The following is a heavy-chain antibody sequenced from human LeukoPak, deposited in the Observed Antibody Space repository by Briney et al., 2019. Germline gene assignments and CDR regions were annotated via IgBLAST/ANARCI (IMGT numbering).Heavy chain of an antibody. Sequence: GGSLRLSCSVSGFTFSSYTMHWVRQAPGKGLEYVSSININGGRTYYADSVKGRFTISRDNSKNMLYLQMSSLRAEDTAVYYFVKAKWIDHWGQGTLVTVSS. D-gene: IGHD2-8*01. V-gene: IGHV3-64D*09. CDR2: ININGGRT. J-gene: IGHJ4*02. CDR1: GFTFSSYT. CDR3: VKAKWIDH.